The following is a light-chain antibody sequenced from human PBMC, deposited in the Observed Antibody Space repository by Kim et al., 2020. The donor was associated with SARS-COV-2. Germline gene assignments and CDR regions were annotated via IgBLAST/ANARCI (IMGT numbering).Light chain of an antibody. V-gene: IGKV2-28*01. Sequence: DILMTQSPLSLPVTPGEPASISCRSSQSLLHSNGYNYLDWYLQKPGQSPQLLIYLGSNRASGVPDRFSGSGSGTDFTLKISRVEAEDVGVYYCMQALQTPCTFGGGTKVDIK. CDR2: LGS. CDR3: MQALQTPCT. CDR1: QSLLHSNGYNY. J-gene: IGKJ4*01.